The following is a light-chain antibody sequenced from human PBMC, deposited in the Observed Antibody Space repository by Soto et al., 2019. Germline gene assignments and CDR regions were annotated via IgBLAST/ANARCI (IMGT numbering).Light chain of an antibody. CDR3: QQSYLTPRT. V-gene: IGKV1-39*01. CDR2: AAS. Sequence: DIQMTQSPSSLSASVGDRVTITCRASQRISSSLNWYQHQVGRAPKLLIYAASSLQTGVPSRFSGSGSGTDFTLPISNLQPEDFATYYCQQSYLTPRTFGQGTQLEIK. CDR1: QRISSS. J-gene: IGKJ2*01.